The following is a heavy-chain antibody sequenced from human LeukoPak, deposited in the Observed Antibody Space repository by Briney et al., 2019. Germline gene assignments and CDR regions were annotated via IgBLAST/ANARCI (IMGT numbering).Heavy chain of an antibody. D-gene: IGHD6-19*01. CDR1: GFTFSSYA. V-gene: IGHV3-23*01. J-gene: IGHJ4*02. CDR2: ISDNGSTT. Sequence: GGSLRLSCAASGFTFSSYAMTWVRQAPGKGLEWVSVISDNGSTTHYADSVQGRFIISRDNSENTLYLHMDSLRAEDTAVYYCAKYISGYAPNFDYWGQGTLVTVSS. CDR3: AKYISGYAPNFDY.